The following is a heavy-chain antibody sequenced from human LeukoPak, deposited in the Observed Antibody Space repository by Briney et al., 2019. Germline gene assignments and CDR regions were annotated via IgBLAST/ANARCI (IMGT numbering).Heavy chain of an antibody. Sequence: GGSLRLSCAASGFIFNNYGLMWVRQAPGKGLEWVSAISNDGGGTNYADFVKGRFTISRDNSKNTLFLQMNSLRAEDTALYYCAKGSSGYFVGLWGQGTLVTVSS. D-gene: IGHD3-22*01. V-gene: IGHV3-23*01. J-gene: IGHJ4*02. CDR2: ISNDGGGT. CDR3: AKGSSGYFVGL. CDR1: GFIFNNYG.